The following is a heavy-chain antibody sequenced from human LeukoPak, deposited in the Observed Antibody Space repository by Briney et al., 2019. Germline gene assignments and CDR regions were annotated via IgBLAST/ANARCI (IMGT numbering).Heavy chain of an antibody. CDR2: INPNTGDI. Sequence: ASVRVSCKASGYTFTGYYFHWVRQAPGQGLEWMGSINPNTGDINYAERFQDRVTMTRDTSISTVYMELSRLTSDDSAMYYCTRAPRDAYNPVYWGQGTLVTVS. J-gene: IGHJ4*02. CDR3: TRAPRDAYNPVY. CDR1: GYTFTGYY. V-gene: IGHV1-2*02. D-gene: IGHD5-24*01.